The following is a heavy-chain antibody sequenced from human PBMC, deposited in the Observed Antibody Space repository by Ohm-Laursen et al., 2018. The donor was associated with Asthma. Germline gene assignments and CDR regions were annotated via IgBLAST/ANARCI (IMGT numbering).Heavy chain of an antibody. V-gene: IGHV3-7*02. CDR2: IKQDGSEK. J-gene: IGHJ1*01. CDR1: GFTFSSYW. D-gene: IGHD1-26*01. CDR3: ARIGPEWELPGREYSVHH. Sequence: SLRLSCAASGFTFSSYWMNWVRQAPGKGLEWVANIKQDGSEKYYVDSVKGRFTISRDNARNSVYLQMNSLRAEDTALYYCARIGPEWELPGREYSVHHWGQGTLVTVSS.